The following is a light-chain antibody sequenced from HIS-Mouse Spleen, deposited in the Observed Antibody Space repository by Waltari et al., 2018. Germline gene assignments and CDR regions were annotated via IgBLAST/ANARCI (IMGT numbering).Light chain of an antibody. CDR3: MQALQTPWT. J-gene: IGKJ1*01. CDR1: QSLLHSNGYNY. V-gene: IGKV2-28*01. Sequence: VMTQSPLSLPVTPGEPASIPCRSSQSLLHSNGYNYLDWYLQKPGQSPQLLIYLGSNRASGVPDRFSGSGSGTDFTLKISRVEAEDVGVYYCMQALQTPWTFGQGTKVEIK. CDR2: LGS.